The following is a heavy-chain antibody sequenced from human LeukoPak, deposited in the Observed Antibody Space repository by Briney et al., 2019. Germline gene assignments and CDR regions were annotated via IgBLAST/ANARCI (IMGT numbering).Heavy chain of an antibody. CDR1: GFTFSFYE. CDR2: SSSSNS. V-gene: IGHV3-69-1*01. D-gene: IGHD2-21*02. CDR3: ARDPGDLRWGMDV. Sequence: SGGSLRLSCAASGFTFSFYEMNWARQAPGKGLEWVSSSSSSNSYYADSVKGQFTISRDNAKKSVYLQMNSLRAEDTAVYYCARDPGDLRWGMDVWGQGTTVTIAS. J-gene: IGHJ6*02.